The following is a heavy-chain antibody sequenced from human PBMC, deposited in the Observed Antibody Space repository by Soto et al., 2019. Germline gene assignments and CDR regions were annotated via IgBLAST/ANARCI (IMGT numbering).Heavy chain of an antibody. CDR2: VYHTGRT. CDR3: GRDFAYFYS. V-gene: IGHV4-61*01. J-gene: IGHJ4*02. Sequence: PSETLSLTCTVSGGSFKSGSYSWSWIRQPPGKGLEWIGYVYHTGRTSYNPSLKSRVSISMDTSKNQFSLNLDSVTAADTAVYFCGRDFAYFYSWGQGTLVTVSS. CDR1: GGSFKSGSYS. D-gene: IGHD3-3*01.